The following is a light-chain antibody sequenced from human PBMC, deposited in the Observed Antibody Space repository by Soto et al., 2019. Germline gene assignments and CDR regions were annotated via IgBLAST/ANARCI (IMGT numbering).Light chain of an antibody. CDR3: QSYDSSLSGSV. V-gene: IGLV1-40*01. J-gene: IGLJ2*01. CDR2: GNS. Sequence: QSVVTKPPSVSGPPGQRVTISCAWSSSNIGAGYDVHWYQQLPGTAPKLLIYGNSNRPSGVPDRFSGSKSGTSASLAITGLQADDDADYYCQSYDSSLSGSVFGGGTKVTVL. CDR1: SSNIGAGYD.